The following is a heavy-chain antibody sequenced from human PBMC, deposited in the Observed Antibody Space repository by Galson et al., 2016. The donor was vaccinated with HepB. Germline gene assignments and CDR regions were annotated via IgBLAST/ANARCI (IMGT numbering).Heavy chain of an antibody. Sequence: ETLSPTCAVSGGSISTSSWWSWVRQPPGKGLEWLGEKHYSEDTNYHPSRKSRVAISTDTSRTQFSLNLNSVTAADTAVYYCARRSENYYGPFDYWGQGILVTVSS. CDR3: ARRSENYYGPFDY. CDR1: GGSISTSSW. V-gene: IGHV4-4*02. CDR2: KHYSEDT. D-gene: IGHD1-26*01. J-gene: IGHJ4*02.